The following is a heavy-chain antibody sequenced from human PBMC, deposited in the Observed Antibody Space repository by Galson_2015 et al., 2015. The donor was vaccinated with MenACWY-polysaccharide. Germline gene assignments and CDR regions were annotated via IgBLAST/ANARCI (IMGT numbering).Heavy chain of an antibody. Sequence: TLSLTCTLSRGSIGSGGYYWNWLRHHPGKGLEWLGYIYFDGTTNYNPSLESRVYISEGTSNNQFSLTLTSVTAADTAVYYCARGRGKYFGSGTPSYFDFWGQGIQVTVSS. D-gene: IGHD3-10*01. J-gene: IGHJ4*02. V-gene: IGHV4-31*03. CDR2: IYFDGTT. CDR3: ARGRGKYFGSGTPSYFDF. CDR1: RGSIGSGGYY.